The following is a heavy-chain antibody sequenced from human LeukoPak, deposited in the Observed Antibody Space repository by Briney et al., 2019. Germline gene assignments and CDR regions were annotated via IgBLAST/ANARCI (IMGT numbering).Heavy chain of an antibody. V-gene: IGHV4-34*01. CDR1: GGSFSGYY. Sequence: PSETLSLTCAVYGGSFSGYYWSWIRQPPGKGLEWIGSIYYSGSTYYNPSLKSRVTISVDTSKNQFSLKLSSVTAADTAVYYCARHGGPAAGTPGEIDYWGQGTLVTVSS. CDR3: ARHGGPAAGTPGEIDY. J-gene: IGHJ4*02. CDR2: IYYSGST. D-gene: IGHD6-13*01.